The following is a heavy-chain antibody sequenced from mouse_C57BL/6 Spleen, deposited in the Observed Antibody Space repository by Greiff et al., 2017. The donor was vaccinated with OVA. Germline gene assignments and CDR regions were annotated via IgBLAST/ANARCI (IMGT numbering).Heavy chain of an antibody. J-gene: IGHJ4*01. Sequence: EVKLMESEGGLVQPGSSMKLSCTASGFTFSDYYMAWVRQVPEKGLEWVANINYDGSSTYYLDSLKSRFIISRDNAKNMLYLQMSSLKSEDTATYYCARVRDDYAMDDWGQGTSVTVSS. V-gene: IGHV5-16*01. D-gene: IGHD3-3*01. CDR1: GFTFSDYY. CDR2: INYDGSST. CDR3: ARVRDDYAMDD.